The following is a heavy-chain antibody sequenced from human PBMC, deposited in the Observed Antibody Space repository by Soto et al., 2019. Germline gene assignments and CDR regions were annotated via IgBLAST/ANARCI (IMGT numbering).Heavy chain of an antibody. CDR1: GYTFTSYA. J-gene: IGHJ4*02. CDR3: ARAFTIFGVVVIRPFDY. Sequence: GASVKVSCKASGYTFTSYAMHWVRQAPGQRLEWMGWINAGNGNTKYSQKFQGRVTITRNTSTSTAYMELSSLRSEDTAVYYCARAFTIFGVVVIRPFDYWGQGTLVTVSS. D-gene: IGHD3-3*01. CDR2: INAGNGNT. V-gene: IGHV1-3*01.